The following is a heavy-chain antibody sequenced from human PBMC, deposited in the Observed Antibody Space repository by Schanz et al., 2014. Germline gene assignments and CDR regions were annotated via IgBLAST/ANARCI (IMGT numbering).Heavy chain of an antibody. J-gene: IGHJ4*02. CDR1: RFAFSNCG. CDR2: IRYDASNE. D-gene: IGHD5-12*01. Sequence: QAQLVESGGGVVQPGGSLRLSCAASRFAFSNCGMHWVRQAPGKGLEWVAFIRYDASNEYYADSVKGRFTISRDNSKNTMYLQMNSLRVEDTAVYYCARDPNSVNEIDYWGQGTLVTVSS. V-gene: IGHV3-30*02. CDR3: ARDPNSVNEIDY.